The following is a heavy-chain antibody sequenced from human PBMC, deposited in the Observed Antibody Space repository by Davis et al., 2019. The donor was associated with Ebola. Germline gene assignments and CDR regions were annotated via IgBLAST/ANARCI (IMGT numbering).Heavy chain of an antibody. Sequence: SVKVSCKASGGTFSSYAISWVRQAPGQGLEWMGGIIPIFGTANYAQKFQGRVTITADESTSTAYMELSSLRSEDTAVYYCARDFQFKSSGWSSGGYWGQGTLVTVSS. D-gene: IGHD6-19*01. CDR3: ARDFQFKSSGWSSGGY. CDR1: GGTFSSYA. CDR2: IIPIFGTA. J-gene: IGHJ4*02. V-gene: IGHV1-69*13.